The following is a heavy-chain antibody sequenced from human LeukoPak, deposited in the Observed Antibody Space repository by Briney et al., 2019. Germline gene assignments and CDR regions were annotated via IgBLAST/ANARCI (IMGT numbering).Heavy chain of an antibody. CDR2: INPDSGNA. CDR3: TRGPYAYSQY. J-gene: IGHJ1*01. D-gene: IGHD4-17*01. Sequence: ASVKVSCKASGYTFTSYDINWVRQAPGQGFEWMGWINPDSGNAGYGQKVQGRLTMTRDTSKSTAYMELSSLRSEDAAFYYCTRGPYAYSQYWGQGTLVTVSS. CDR1: GYTFTSYD. V-gene: IGHV1-8*01.